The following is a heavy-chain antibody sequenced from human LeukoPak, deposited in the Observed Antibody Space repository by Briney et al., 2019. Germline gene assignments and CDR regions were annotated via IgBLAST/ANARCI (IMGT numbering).Heavy chain of an antibody. CDR3: ARGPVAAPFDI. V-gene: IGHV3-13*01. CDR1: GFTFSSYD. CDR2: IGTAGDT. D-gene: IGHD6-19*01. J-gene: IGHJ3*02. Sequence: GGSLRLTCAASGFTFSSYDMHWVRQATGKGLEWVSAIGTAGDTYYPGSVKGRFTISRENAKNSLYLQMNSLRAGDTAVYYCARGPVAAPFDIWGQETMVTVSS.